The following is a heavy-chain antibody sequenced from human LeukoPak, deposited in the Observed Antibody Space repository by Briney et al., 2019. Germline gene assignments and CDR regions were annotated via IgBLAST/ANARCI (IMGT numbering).Heavy chain of an antibody. V-gene: IGHV4-34*01. Sequence: SETLSLTCAVYGGSFGGYYWSWIRQPPGKGLEWIGEINHSGSTNYNPSLKSRVTISVDTSKNQFSLKLSSVTAADTAVYYCARSITIFDYWGQGTLVTVSS. J-gene: IGHJ4*02. CDR3: ARSITIFDY. CDR1: GGSFGGYY. CDR2: INHSGST. D-gene: IGHD3-3*01.